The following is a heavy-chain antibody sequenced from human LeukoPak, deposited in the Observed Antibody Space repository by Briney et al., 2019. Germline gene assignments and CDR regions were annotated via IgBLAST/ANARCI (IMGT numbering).Heavy chain of an antibody. CDR2: ISGSGGST. Sequence: GGSLRLSCAASGFTVSSNYMSWVRQAPGKGLEWVSAISGSGGSTYYADSVKGRFTISRDNSKNTLYLQMNSLRAEDTAVYYCAKINVYYDSELDYWGQGTLVTVSS. CDR3: AKINVYYDSELDY. D-gene: IGHD3-22*01. J-gene: IGHJ4*02. CDR1: GFTVSSNY. V-gene: IGHV3-23*01.